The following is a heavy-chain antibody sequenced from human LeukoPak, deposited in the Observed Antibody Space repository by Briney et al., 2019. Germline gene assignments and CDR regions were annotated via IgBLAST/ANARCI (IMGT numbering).Heavy chain of an antibody. D-gene: IGHD3-3*01. Sequence: GGSLRLSCAASGFTFSSYWMSWVRQARGKGLEWVANIKQDGSEKYYVDSVKGQFTISRDNAKNSLYLQMNSLRAEDTAVYYCAGDSYYDFWSGYDWGQGTLVTVSS. CDR3: AGDSYYDFWSGYD. J-gene: IGHJ4*02. CDR2: IKQDGSEK. V-gene: IGHV3-7*01. CDR1: GFTFSSYW.